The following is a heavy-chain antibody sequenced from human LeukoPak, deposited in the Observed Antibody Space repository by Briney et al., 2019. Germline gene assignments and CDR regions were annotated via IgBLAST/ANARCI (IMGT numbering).Heavy chain of an antibody. J-gene: IGHJ3*02. CDR3: ARFRDFWSGSKDAFDI. V-gene: IGHV1-69*02. CDR2: IIPILGIA. Sequence: EASVKVSCKGSGGTFSSYTISWVRQAPGQGLEWMGRIIPILGIANYAQKFQGRVTITADKSTSTAYMELSSLRSEDTAVYYCARFRDFWSGSKDAFDIWGQGTMVTVSS. D-gene: IGHD3-3*01. CDR1: GGTFSSYT.